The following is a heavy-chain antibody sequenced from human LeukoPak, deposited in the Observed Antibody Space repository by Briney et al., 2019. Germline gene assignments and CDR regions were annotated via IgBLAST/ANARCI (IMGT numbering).Heavy chain of an antibody. V-gene: IGHV4-31*03. CDR1: GGSISSGGYY. D-gene: IGHD4-17*01. Sequence: SETLSLTCTVSGGSISSGGYYWSWIRQHPGKGLEWIGYIYYSGSTCYNPSLKSRVTMSVDTSKNQFSLKLSSVTAADTAVYYCAREGDYGDLSFDYWGQGTLVTVSS. CDR2: IYYSGST. J-gene: IGHJ4*02. CDR3: AREGDYGDLSFDY.